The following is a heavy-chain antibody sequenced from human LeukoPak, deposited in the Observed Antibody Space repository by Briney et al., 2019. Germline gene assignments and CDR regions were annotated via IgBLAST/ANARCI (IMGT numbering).Heavy chain of an antibody. V-gene: IGHV3-30*04. CDR3: AKRGYSSSPNRRYYFDY. J-gene: IGHJ4*02. Sequence: GGSLRLSCAASGFTFSSYAMHWVRQAPGKGLEWVAVISYDGSNKYYADSVKGRFTISRDNSKNTLYLQMNSLRAEDTAVYYCAKRGYSSSPNRRYYFDYWGQGTLVTVSS. CDR1: GFTFSSYA. D-gene: IGHD6-13*01. CDR2: ISYDGSNK.